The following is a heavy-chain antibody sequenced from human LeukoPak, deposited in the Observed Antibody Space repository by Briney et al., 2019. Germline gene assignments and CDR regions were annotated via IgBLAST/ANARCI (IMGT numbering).Heavy chain of an antibody. V-gene: IGHV3-21*01. CDR1: GFTFSSYS. CDR3: ARAGRRFLEWSPPPDY. Sequence: GGSLRLSCAASGFTFSSYSMNWVRQAPGKGLEWVSSISSSSSYIYYADSVKGRFTISRDNAKNSLYLQMNSLRAEATAVYYCARAGRRFLEWSPPPDYWGQGTLVTVSS. CDR2: ISSSSSYI. J-gene: IGHJ4*02. D-gene: IGHD3-3*01.